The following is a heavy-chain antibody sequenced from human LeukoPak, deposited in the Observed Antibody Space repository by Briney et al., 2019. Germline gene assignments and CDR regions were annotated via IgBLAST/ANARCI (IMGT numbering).Heavy chain of an antibody. CDR2: ISSSGSTI. Sequence: GGSLRLSCAASGFTFNTYEMNWVRQAPGKRLEWVSYISSSGSTIYYADYVKGRFTISRDNAKNSLYLQMNSLRAEDTAVYYCARGGWNYVFNYWGQGTLVTVSS. CDR3: ARGGWNYVFNY. J-gene: IGHJ4*02. CDR1: GFTFNTYE. D-gene: IGHD1-7*01. V-gene: IGHV3-48*03.